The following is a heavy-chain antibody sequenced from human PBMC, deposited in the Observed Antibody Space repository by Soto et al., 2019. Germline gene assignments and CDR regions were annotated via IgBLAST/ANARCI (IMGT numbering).Heavy chain of an antibody. J-gene: IGHJ6*02. D-gene: IGHD2-15*01. CDR2: IYYSGST. Sequence: SETLSLTCTVSGGSISSYYWSWIRQPPGKGLEWIGYIYYSGSTNYNPSLKSRVTISVDTSKNQFSLKLSSVTAADTAVYYCAGDRRSGVVVAATQTNYYYYGMDVWGQGTTVTVSS. CDR3: AGDRRSGVVVAATQTNYYYYGMDV. CDR1: GGSISSYY. V-gene: IGHV4-59*01.